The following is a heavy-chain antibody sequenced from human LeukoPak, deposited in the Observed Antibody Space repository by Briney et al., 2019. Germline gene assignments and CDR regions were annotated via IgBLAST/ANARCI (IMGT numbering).Heavy chain of an antibody. D-gene: IGHD4-17*01. J-gene: IGHJ4*02. V-gene: IGHV3-23*01. Sequence: GGSLRLSCAASGFTVSSNYMSWVRQTPGKGLECVSTIRDTDGRTYYADSVEGRFTISRDNSTNTLYLQMNSLRAGDTAIYYCAKSGNTETVDYWGQGTLVTVSS. CDR1: GFTVSSNY. CDR2: IRDTDGRT. CDR3: AKSGNTETVDY.